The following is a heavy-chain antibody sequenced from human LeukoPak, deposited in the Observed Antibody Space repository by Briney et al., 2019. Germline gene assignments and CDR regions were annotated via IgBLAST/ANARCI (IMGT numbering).Heavy chain of an antibody. CDR1: GGSISSGGYY. Sequence: PSQTLSLTCTVSGGSISSGGYYWNWIRQPPGKGLEWIGYIYYSGSTDYNPSLKSRVTISIDTSKNQFSLRLSSVTAADTALYYCARHSFSGWYYFDYWGQGTLVTVSS. J-gene: IGHJ4*02. CDR2: IYYSGST. D-gene: IGHD6-19*01. CDR3: ARHSFSGWYYFDY. V-gene: IGHV4-61*08.